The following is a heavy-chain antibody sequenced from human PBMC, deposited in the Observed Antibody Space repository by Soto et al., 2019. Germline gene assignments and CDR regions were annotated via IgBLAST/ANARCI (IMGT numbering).Heavy chain of an antibody. CDR3: VHSFYDLSGPFLFDY. Sequence: QITLKESGPTLVKPTQTLTLTCTFSGFSLSTTGVGVGWIRQPPGKALEWLALIYWDDDKRQSPSLKSRLTITVDTSKNQVVLTLTTMDPVDTATYYCVHSFYDLSGPFLFDYWGQGTLVTVSS. J-gene: IGHJ4*02. V-gene: IGHV2-5*02. CDR1: GFSLSTTGVG. D-gene: IGHD3-22*01. CDR2: IYWDDDK.